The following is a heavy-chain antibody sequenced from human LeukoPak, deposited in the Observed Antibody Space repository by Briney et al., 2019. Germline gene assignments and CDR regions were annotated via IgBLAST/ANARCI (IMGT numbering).Heavy chain of an antibody. Sequence: PSGTLSLTCAVSGDSISGNNWWSWVRQPPGKGLEWIGEIYHSGSTTYNPSLKSRVTISVDESKNHFSLKLSSVTAADTAVYYCARRDRITMVRGVIITSYYFDYWGQGTLVTVSS. CDR1: GDSISGNNW. D-gene: IGHD3-10*01. J-gene: IGHJ4*02. V-gene: IGHV4-4*02. CDR2: IYHSGST. CDR3: ARRDRITMVRGVIITSYYFDY.